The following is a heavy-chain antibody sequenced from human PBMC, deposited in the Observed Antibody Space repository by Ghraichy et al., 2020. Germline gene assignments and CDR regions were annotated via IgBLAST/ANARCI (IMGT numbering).Heavy chain of an antibody. CDR2: IYYSGST. CDR1: GGSVSSGSYY. D-gene: IGHD3-22*01. J-gene: IGHJ4*02. Sequence: SETLSLTCTVSGGSVSSGSYYWSWIRQPPGKGLEWIGYIYYSGSTNYNPSLKSRVTISVDTSKNQFSLKLSSVTAADTAVYYCARDHDPDDDSSGYSFDYWGQGTLVTVSS. V-gene: IGHV4-61*01. CDR3: ARDHDPDDDSSGYSFDY.